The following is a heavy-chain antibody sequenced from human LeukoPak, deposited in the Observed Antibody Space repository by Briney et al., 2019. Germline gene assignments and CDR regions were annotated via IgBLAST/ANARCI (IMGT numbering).Heavy chain of an antibody. CDR1: GGSISSSSYY. CDR3: ARDPLERGSGSYPTS. CDR2: IYYSGST. V-gene: IGHV4-39*07. D-gene: IGHD3-10*01. Sequence: SETLSLTCTVSGGSISSSSYYWGWIRQPPGKGLEWIGSIYYSGSTYYNPSLKSRVTISVDTSKNQFSLKLSSVTAADTAVYYCARDPLERGSGSYPTSWGQGTLVTVSS. J-gene: IGHJ4*02.